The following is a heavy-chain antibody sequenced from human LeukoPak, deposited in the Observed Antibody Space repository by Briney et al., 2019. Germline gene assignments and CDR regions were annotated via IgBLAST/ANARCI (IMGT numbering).Heavy chain of an antibody. CDR2: VRSKRYGEAT. CDR3: TRDILSGWYYFDF. CDR1: GFTFGDYA. V-gene: IGHV3-49*04. J-gene: IGHJ4*02. D-gene: IGHD6-19*01. Sequence: GGSLRLSCTASGFTFGDYAMSWVRQAPGKGLEWVGFVRSKRYGEATQYAASVKGRFTISRDDSKSVAYLHMSSLKTEDTAVYYCTRDILSGWYYFDFWGQGTLVTVSS.